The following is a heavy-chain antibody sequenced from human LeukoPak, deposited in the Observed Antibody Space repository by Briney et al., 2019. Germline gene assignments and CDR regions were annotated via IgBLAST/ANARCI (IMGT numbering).Heavy chain of an antibody. CDR2: ISVYSGDT. CDR1: GYTFDSHG. CDR3: ARDIVGDFDSDY. D-gene: IGHD2-21*02. J-gene: IGHJ4*02. V-gene: IGHV1-18*01. Sequence: ASVKVSCKASGYTFDSHGISWLRQAPGQGLEWMGWISVYSGDTNYAQKVQGRVTMTTDTSTSTAYMELRSLTSNDTAVYFCARDIVGDFDSDYWGQGTLVTVSS.